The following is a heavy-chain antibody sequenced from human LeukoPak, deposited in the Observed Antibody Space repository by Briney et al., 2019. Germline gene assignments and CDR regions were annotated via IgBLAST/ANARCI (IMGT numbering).Heavy chain of an antibody. Sequence: ASVKVSCKTSGYMFTTYGITWVRQAPGQGLQWMGWISAHSGNTKYAEKFQGRVTLTTDTSTSTAYLELGSLTSDDTAVYYCARDLSSGGWTLDFDYWGQGTQVTVAS. CDR2: ISAHSGNT. CDR1: GYMFTTYG. D-gene: IGHD6-25*01. CDR3: ARDLSSGGWTLDFDY. V-gene: IGHV1-18*04. J-gene: IGHJ4*02.